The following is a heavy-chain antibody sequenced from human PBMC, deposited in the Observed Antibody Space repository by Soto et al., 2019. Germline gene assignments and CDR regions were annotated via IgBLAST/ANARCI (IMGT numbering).Heavy chain of an antibody. CDR3: ANLPLYGSGFDC. V-gene: IGHV3-9*01. Sequence: EVQLVESEGGLVQPGRSLRLSCAASGFTFHDYAIHWVRQAPGRGLEWVAGISWNGASIGYADSVKGRFTISRDNAKNSLHLQMNSLRSEDTALYYCANLPLYGSGFDCWGQGTLVTVSS. J-gene: IGHJ4*02. CDR1: GFTFHDYA. D-gene: IGHD3-10*01. CDR2: ISWNGASI.